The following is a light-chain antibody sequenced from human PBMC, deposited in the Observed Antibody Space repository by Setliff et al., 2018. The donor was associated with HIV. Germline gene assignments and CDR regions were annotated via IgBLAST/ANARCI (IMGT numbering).Light chain of an antibody. V-gene: IGLV2-14*01. CDR1: SSDVGGYNY. CDR2: EVS. CDR3: SSYRSSSTLEFV. Sequence: QSVLTQPASVSGSPGQSITISCTGTSSDVGGYNYVSWYQQHPGTAPKLMIYEVSNRPSGVSNRFSGSKSGNTASLTISGLQAEDEADYYCSSYRSSSTLEFVFGIGTKSPS. J-gene: IGLJ1*01.